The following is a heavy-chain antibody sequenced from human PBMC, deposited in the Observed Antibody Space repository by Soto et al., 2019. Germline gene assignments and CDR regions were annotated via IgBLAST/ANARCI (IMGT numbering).Heavy chain of an antibody. J-gene: IGHJ4*02. CDR3: ARDPHYYDSSGYYFVY. Sequence: QVQLVQSGAEVKKPGSSVKVSCKASGGTFSSYAISWVRQAPGQGLEWMGGIIPIFGTANYAQKFQGRVTITADESTSTAYMELSSMRSEDTAVYYCARDPHYYDSSGYYFVYWGQGTLVTVSS. V-gene: IGHV1-69*01. CDR2: IIPIFGTA. CDR1: GGTFSSYA. D-gene: IGHD3-22*01.